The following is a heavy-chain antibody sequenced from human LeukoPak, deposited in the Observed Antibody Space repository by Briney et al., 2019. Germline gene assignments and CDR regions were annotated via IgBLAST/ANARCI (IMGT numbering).Heavy chain of an antibody. CDR1: GSSFTSYW. CDR3: ARVAPQYQLLLDWFDP. J-gene: IGHJ5*02. D-gene: IGHD2-2*01. V-gene: IGHV5-51*01. CDR2: IYPGDSDT. Sequence: GASLKISCKGSGSSFTSYWIGWVRPMPGKGLEWMGIIYPGDSDTRYSPSFQGQVTISADKSISTAYLQWNSLKASDTAMYYCARVAPQYQLLLDWFDPWGQGTLVTVSS.